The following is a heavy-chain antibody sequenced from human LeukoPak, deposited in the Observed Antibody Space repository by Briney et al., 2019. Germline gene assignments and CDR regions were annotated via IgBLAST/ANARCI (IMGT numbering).Heavy chain of an antibody. D-gene: IGHD6-13*01. CDR1: GYSISSGYY. CDR2: IYHSGST. V-gene: IGHV4-38-2*01. Sequence: SETLSLTCAVSGYSISSGYYWGWIRQPPGKGLEWIGSIYHSGSTHYNPSLKSRVTISVDTSKNQFSLKLSSVTAADTAVYYCAKHSSSWYEPSRDYYYYMDVWGKGTTVTVSS. CDR3: AKHSSSWYEPSRDYYYYMDV. J-gene: IGHJ6*03.